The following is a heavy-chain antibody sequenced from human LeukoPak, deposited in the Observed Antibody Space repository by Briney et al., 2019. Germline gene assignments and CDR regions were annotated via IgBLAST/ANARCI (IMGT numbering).Heavy chain of an antibody. D-gene: IGHD1-26*01. CDR2: INSDGSST. V-gene: IGHV3-74*01. CDR3: ARVVWGATFYYYMDV. J-gene: IGHJ6*03. CDR1: GFTFSSYW. Sequence: GGSLRLSCAASGFTFSSYWMHWVRQAPGKGLVWVSRINSDGSSTSYADSVKGRFTISRDNAKNSLYLQMNSLRAEDTAVHYCARVVWGATFYYYMDVWGKGTTVTISS.